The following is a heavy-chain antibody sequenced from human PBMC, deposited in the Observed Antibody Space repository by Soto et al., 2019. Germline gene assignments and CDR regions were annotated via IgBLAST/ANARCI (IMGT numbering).Heavy chain of an antibody. Sequence: QVQLVQSGAEVKKPGASVKVSCKASGYTFTTHGIHWVRQAPGQRFEWMGWINAGNDNTKYSQKFQGRVTITRDTSASTAYMELSSLRSEDTAFYYCARDPYSNPHYDYHMDVWGKGTTVTVSS. CDR3: ARDPYSNPHYDYHMDV. V-gene: IGHV1-3*01. CDR2: INAGNDNT. J-gene: IGHJ6*03. D-gene: IGHD4-4*01. CDR1: GYTFTTHG.